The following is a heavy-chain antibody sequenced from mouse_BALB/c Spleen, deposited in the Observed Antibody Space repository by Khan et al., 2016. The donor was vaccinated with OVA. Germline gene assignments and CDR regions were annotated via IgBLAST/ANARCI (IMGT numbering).Heavy chain of an antibody. V-gene: IGHV9-1*02. CDR1: GYTFTNFG. Sequence: QIQLVQSGPELKKPGETVKISCKASGYTFTNFGMNWVKQAPGKGLKWMGWINTYTGETTYADDFKGRFAFSLETSASTAYLQINNLKNEDMATYFCASGASYWYFDVWGAGTTVTVSS. CDR3: ASGASYWYFDV. CDR2: INTYTGET. J-gene: IGHJ1*01.